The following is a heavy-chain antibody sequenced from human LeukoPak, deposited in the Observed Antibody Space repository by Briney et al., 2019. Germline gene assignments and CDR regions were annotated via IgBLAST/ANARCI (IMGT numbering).Heavy chain of an antibody. CDR1: DGSFSGYY. V-gene: IGHV4-34*01. D-gene: IGHD3-9*01. CDR3: ARSGAYGILTGYFDY. CDR2: INHSGST. Sequence: PSETLSLTCAVYDGSFSGYYWSWIRQPPGKGLEWIGEINHSGSTNYNPSLKSRVTISVDTSKNQFSLKLSSVTAADTAVYYCARSGAYGILTGYFDYWGQGTLVTVSS. J-gene: IGHJ4*02.